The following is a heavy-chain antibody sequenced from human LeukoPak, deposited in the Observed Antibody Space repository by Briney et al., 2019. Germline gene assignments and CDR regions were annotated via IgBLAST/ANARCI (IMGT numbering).Heavy chain of an antibody. D-gene: IGHD3-16*01. CDR3: ARKGVGGELGGFDY. CDR1: GFTFSSYA. V-gene: IGHV3-20*01. J-gene: IGHJ4*02. Sequence: PGGSLRLSCAASGFTFSSYAMSWVRQAPGEGLEWVSTISGSGGSTGYADSVKGRFTISRDNAKNSLYLQMNSLRAEDTALYHCARKGVGGELGGFDYWGQGTLVTVSS. CDR2: ISGSGGST.